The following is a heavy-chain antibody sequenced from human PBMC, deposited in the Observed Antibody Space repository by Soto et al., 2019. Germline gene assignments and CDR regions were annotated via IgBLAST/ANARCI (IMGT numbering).Heavy chain of an antibody. D-gene: IGHD6-19*01. CDR3: GGQEDSSTYDRADYFDY. V-gene: IGHV4-39*01. CDR1: GGSFSNSGYY. CDR2: IYCSGSS. J-gene: IGHJ4*02. Sequence: PSETLSLTCTVSGGSFSNSGYYWGWIRQPPGKGLEWIGSIYCSGSSNSSLSLKSRVSISVDTSKNPFSLTLASVTAADTAVYFYGGQEDSSTYDRADYFDYWGQGTLVTVSS.